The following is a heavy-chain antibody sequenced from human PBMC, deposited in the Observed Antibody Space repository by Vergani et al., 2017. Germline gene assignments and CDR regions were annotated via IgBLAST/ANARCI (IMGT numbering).Heavy chain of an antibody. CDR3: AKDRISSWSEGYFDY. V-gene: IGHV3-23*01. CDR1: GFTFSSYA. CDR2: ISGSGGST. D-gene: IGHD6-13*01. J-gene: IGHJ4*02. Sequence: EVQLLESGGGLVQPGGSLRLSCAASGFTFSSYAMSWVRQAPGKGLEWVSAISGSGGSTYYADSVKGRFTISRDKSKNTLYLQMNSLRAEDTAVYYCAKDRISSWSEGYFDYWGQGTLVTVSS.